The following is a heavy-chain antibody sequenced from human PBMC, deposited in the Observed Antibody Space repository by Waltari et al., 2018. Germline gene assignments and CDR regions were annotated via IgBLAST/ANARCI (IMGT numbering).Heavy chain of an antibody. CDR2: IYYSGST. CDR3: ARDALAGTPDY. D-gene: IGHD1-7*01. J-gene: IGHJ4*02. Sequence: QVQLQESGPGLVKPSETLSLTCTVSGGPISSHYWSWIRQPPGKGLEWIGYIYYSGSTNYNPSLKSRVTISVDTSKNQFSLKLSSVTAADTAVYYCARDALAGTPDYWGQGTLVTVSS. CDR1: GGPISSHY. V-gene: IGHV4-59*11.